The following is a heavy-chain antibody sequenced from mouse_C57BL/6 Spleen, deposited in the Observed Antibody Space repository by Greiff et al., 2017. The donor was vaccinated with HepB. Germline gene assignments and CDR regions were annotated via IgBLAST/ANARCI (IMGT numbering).Heavy chain of an antibody. CDR3: APIYYGNHEGFAY. D-gene: IGHD2-1*01. Sequence: EVQLQQSGPELVKPGASVKISCKASGYTFTDYYMNWVKQSHGKSLEWIGDINPNNGGTSYNQKFKGKATLTVDKSSSTAYMELRSLTSEDSAVYYCAPIYYGNHEGFAYWGQGTLVTVSA. CDR2: INPNNGGT. J-gene: IGHJ3*01. CDR1: GYTFTDYY. V-gene: IGHV1-26*01.